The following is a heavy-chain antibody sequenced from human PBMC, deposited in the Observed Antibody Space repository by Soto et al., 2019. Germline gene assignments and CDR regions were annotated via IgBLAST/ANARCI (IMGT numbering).Heavy chain of an antibody. CDR1: GYSFTSYW. J-gene: IGHJ6*03. V-gene: IGHV5-51*01. CDR2: IYPGDSDT. CDR3: ARQMAGHYYYYYMDV. Sequence: GESLKISCKGSGYSFTSYWIGWVRQMPGKGLEWMGIIYPGDSDTRYSPSFQGQVTISADKSISTAYLQWSSLKASDTAMYYCARQMAGHYYYYYMDVWGKGTTVTVSS.